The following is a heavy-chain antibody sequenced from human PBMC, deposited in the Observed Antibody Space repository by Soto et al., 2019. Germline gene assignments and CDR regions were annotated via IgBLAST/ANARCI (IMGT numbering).Heavy chain of an antibody. D-gene: IGHD2-2*01. J-gene: IGHJ4*01. CDR1: GFTFDDYA. CDR3: VKDSYAVFDRGLSPADHFFDY. CDR2: ITWNSGKR. Sequence: PGGSLRLSCTASGFTFDDYAMHWVRQGPGRGLEWVSGITWNSGKRAYAYSVTDRFTIPTDADDHSLYLQLNRLRPEDTALTYCVKDSYAVFDRGLSPADHFFDYWGHGTLVTVSS. V-gene: IGHV3-9*01.